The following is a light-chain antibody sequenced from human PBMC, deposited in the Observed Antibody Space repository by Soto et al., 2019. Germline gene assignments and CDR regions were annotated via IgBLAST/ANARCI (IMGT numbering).Light chain of an antibody. CDR2: INRDGSH. CDR1: SGHSNYA. CDR3: QTWGTGIVI. J-gene: IGLJ2*01. V-gene: IGLV4-69*01. Sequence: QPVLTQSPSASASLGASVKLTCTLSSGHSNYAIAWHQQQPEKGPRYLMKINRDGSHSKGDAIPNRFSGSSSGAERYLTISSLQSEDEADYYCQTWGTGIVIFGGGTKLTVL.